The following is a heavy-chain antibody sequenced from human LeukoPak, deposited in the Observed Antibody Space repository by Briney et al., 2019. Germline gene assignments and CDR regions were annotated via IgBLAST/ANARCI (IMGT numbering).Heavy chain of an antibody. CDR2: IYYSGST. CDR3: ARGRATILNYYYYYMDV. Sequence: PSETLSLTCTVSGGSISSYYWSWIRQPPGKGLEWIGYIYYSGSTNYNPSLKSRVTISVDTSKNQFSLKPSSVTAADTAVYYCARGRATILNYYYYYMDVWGKGTTVTVSS. D-gene: IGHD5-12*01. J-gene: IGHJ6*03. CDR1: GGSISSYY. V-gene: IGHV4-59*01.